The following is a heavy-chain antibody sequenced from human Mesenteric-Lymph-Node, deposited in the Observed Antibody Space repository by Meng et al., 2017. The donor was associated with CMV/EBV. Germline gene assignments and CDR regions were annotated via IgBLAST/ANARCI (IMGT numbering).Heavy chain of an antibody. J-gene: IGHJ4*02. V-gene: IGHV4-34*01. CDR2: INHSGST. CDR3: ARGIGILRYFDWLSSPYYFDY. Sequence: GYYGSRTRQPRGKGLAWIGEINHSGSTNYNPSLKSRVTISVDTSKNQFSLKLSSVTAADTAVYYCARGIGILRYFDWLSSPYYFDYWGQGTLVTVSS. CDR1: GYY. D-gene: IGHD3-9*01.